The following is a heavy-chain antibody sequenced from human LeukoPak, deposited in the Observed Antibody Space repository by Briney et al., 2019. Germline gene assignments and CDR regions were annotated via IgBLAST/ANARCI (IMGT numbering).Heavy chain of an antibody. D-gene: IGHD1-26*01. Sequence: GGSLRLSCAASGFTFDDYAMHWVRQAPGKGLEWVSGISWNSGSIGYADSVKGRFTISRDNAKNSLYLQMNSLRAEDTALYYCAKGSYPYYFDYWGQGTLVTVSS. V-gene: IGHV3-9*01. CDR1: GFTFDDYA. CDR2: ISWNSGSI. J-gene: IGHJ4*02. CDR3: AKGSYPYYFDY.